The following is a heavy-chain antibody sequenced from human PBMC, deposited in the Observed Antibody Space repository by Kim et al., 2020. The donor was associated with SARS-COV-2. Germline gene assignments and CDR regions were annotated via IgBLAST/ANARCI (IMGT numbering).Heavy chain of an antibody. J-gene: IGHJ4*02. CDR1: GFTFSDYY. Sequence: GGSLRLSCAASGFTFSDYYMSWIRQAPGKGLEWVSYISSSGSTIYYADSVKGRFTISRDNAKNSLYLQMNSLRAEDTAVYYCARDRGTYYYDSSGYKDYWGQGTLVTASS. V-gene: IGHV3-11*01. CDR2: ISSSGSTI. D-gene: IGHD3-22*01. CDR3: ARDRGTYYYDSSGYKDY.